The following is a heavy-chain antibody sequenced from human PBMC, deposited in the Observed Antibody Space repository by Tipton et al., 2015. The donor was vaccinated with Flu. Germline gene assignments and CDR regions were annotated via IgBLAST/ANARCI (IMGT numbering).Heavy chain of an antibody. CDR2: IWYDGSNK. D-gene: IGHD3-3*01. V-gene: IGHV3-33*01. CDR1: GFTFSSYG. J-gene: IGHJ6*02. CDR3: AREFLEWLPPYYYYYGMDV. Sequence: SGFTFSSYGMHWVRQAPGKGLEWVAVIWYDGSNKYYADSVKGRFTISRDNSKNTLYLQMNSLRAEDTAVYYCAREFLEWLPPYYYYYGMDVWGQGTTVTVSS.